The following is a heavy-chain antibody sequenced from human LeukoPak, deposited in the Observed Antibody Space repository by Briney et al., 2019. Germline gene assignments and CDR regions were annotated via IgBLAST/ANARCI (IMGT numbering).Heavy chain of an antibody. D-gene: IGHD1-26*01. CDR1: GFTFSSYW. V-gene: IGHV3-74*01. CDR3: ARRSGSYWD. J-gene: IGHJ4*02. CDR2: INSDGSST. Sequence: GGSLRLSCAASGFTFSSYWMHWVRHAPGKGLVWVSRINSDGSSTSYADSVKGRFTISRDNAKNSLYLQMNSLRDEDTAVYYCARRSGSYWDWGQGTLVTVSS.